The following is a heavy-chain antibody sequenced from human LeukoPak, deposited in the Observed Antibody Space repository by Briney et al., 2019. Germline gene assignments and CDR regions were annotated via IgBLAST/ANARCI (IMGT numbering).Heavy chain of an antibody. Sequence: GGSLRLSCAASGFTFSNYGTQRVRQVSGKGLVWVSRIKSDGTTTGHADFLKGRFTISRDNAKNTLYLQMNSLRAEDTAVYYCAREWGMDVWGQGTTVTVSS. J-gene: IGHJ6*02. V-gene: IGHV3-74*01. CDR1: GFTFSNYG. CDR2: IKSDGTTT. CDR3: AREWGMDV.